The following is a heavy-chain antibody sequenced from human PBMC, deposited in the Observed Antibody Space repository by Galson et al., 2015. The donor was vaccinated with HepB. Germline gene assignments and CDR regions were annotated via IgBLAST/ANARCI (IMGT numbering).Heavy chain of an antibody. CDR2: IDWDDDK. J-gene: IGHJ4*02. CDR3: ARIRRYSDWSYHDY. Sequence: PALVKPTQTLTLTCTFSGFSLSTSGMCVSWIRQPPGKALEWLALIDWDDDKYYSTSLKTRLTISKDTSKNQVVLTMTNMDPVDTATYYCARIRRYSDWSYHDYRGQGTLVTVSS. CDR1: GFSLSTSGMC. D-gene: IGHD3-9*01. V-gene: IGHV2-70*01.